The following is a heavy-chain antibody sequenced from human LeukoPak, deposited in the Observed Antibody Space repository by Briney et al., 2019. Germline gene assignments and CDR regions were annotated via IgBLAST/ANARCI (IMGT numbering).Heavy chain of an antibody. J-gene: IGHJ4*02. V-gene: IGHV4-39*01. CDR3: ARHPYSYGSSDY. CDR1: GGSISSSSYY. D-gene: IGHD5-18*01. CDR2: IYYSGST. Sequence: SETLSLTCTVSGGSISSSSYYWGWLRQPPGKGREGIGSIYYSGSTYYNPSLKSRVTISVDTSKNQFSLKLSSVTAADTAVYYCARHPYSYGSSDYWGQGTLVTVSS.